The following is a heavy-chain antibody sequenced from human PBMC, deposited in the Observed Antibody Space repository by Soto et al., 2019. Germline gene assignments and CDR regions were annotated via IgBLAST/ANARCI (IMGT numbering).Heavy chain of an antibody. J-gene: IGHJ4*02. Sequence: PLRVSCPAPGFTFDDYAMHWVRQAPGKGLEWVSGISCNSGSIGYADSVKGRFTISRDNAKNPLYLQMNSLRAEDTALYYCAKDEGLWGQGTLVTVSS. V-gene: IGHV3-9*01. CDR3: AKDEGL. CDR1: GFTFDDYA. CDR2: ISCNSGSI.